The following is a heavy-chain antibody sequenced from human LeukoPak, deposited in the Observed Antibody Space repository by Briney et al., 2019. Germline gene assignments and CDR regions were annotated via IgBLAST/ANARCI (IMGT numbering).Heavy chain of an antibody. V-gene: IGHV3-74*01. CDR2: IKSDGRTT. CDR1: GFTFSNYW. Sequence: GVSLRLSCAASGFTFSNYWMHWVRQAPGKGLVWVSRIKSDGRTTYYADSVKGRFTISRDDAKNTLYLQMNSLRAEDTAVYYCARAGVAVAYFYYFDYWGQGSLVTVSS. J-gene: IGHJ4*02. CDR3: ARAGVAVAYFYYFDY. D-gene: IGHD6-19*01.